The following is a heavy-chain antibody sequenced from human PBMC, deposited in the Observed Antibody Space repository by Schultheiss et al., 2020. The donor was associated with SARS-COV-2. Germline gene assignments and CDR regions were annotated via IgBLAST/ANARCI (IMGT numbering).Heavy chain of an antibody. J-gene: IGHJ6*03. D-gene: IGHD4-11*01. CDR1: GGSLSRSSYY. CDR3: ARGGSSNQPLQYYYYMDV. CDR2: VYTSGST. V-gene: IGHV4-39*01. Sequence: SETLSLTCSVSGGSLSRSSYYWGWVRQSPGKGLEWIGSVYTSGSTSHNPALRSRVAVSVDTSRRQFSLKLTSVTAADTAVYYCARGGSSNQPLQYYYYMDVWGKGTPVTVSS.